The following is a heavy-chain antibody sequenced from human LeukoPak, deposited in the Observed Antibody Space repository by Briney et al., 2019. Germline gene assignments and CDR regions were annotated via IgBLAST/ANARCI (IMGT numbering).Heavy chain of an antibody. CDR2: IKQDGSEK. J-gene: IGHJ3*02. CDR1: GFTFSSYW. CDR3: ARFPRATAPWDAFDI. Sequence: SGGSLRLSCAASGFTFSSYWMSWVRQAPGKGLEWVANIKQDGSEKYYVDSVKGRFTISRDNAKNSLYLQMNSLRAEDTAVYYCARFPRATAPWDAFDIWGQGTMVTASS. D-gene: IGHD5-12*01. V-gene: IGHV3-7*01.